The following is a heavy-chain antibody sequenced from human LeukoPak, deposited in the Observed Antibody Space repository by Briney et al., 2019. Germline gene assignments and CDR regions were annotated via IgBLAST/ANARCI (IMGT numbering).Heavy chain of an antibody. V-gene: IGHV3-48*03. CDR3: ARVAVTATFDY. D-gene: IGHD2-21*02. CDR2: ISSSGSTI. Sequence: PGGSLRLSCAASGFTFSSYEMNWVHQAPGKGLEWVSYISSSGSTIYYADSVKGRFTISRDNAKNSLYLQMNSLRAEDTAVYYCARVAVTATFDYWGQGTLVTVSS. CDR1: GFTFSSYE. J-gene: IGHJ4*02.